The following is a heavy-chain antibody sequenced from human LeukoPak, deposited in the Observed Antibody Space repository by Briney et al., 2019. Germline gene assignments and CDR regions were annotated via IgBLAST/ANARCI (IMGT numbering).Heavy chain of an antibody. Sequence: PSETLSLTCTVSGGSVSSGSYYWSWIRQPPGKGLEWIGNIYHSGSTYYSPSLKSRVTLSVDTSKNQFSLKLSSVTAADTAVYYCAGLLNGGASHWFDPWGQGTLVTVSS. CDR3: AGLLNGGASHWFDP. V-gene: IGHV4-39*01. CDR2: IYHSGST. CDR1: GGSVSSGSYY. D-gene: IGHD7-27*01. J-gene: IGHJ5*02.